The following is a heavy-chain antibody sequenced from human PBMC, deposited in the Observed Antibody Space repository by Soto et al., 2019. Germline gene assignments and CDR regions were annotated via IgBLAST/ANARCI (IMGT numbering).Heavy chain of an antibody. CDR3: ARAPGRGSHPDY. CDR2: ISSVRSTI. J-gene: IGHJ4*02. CDR1: GFTFSSYS. D-gene: IGHD3-16*01. Sequence: EVQLVESGGALVRPGGSLRLSCAASGFTFSSYSMNWVRQAPGKGLEWISYISSVRSTIYYADSVRGRFTISRDNAQNSLYLQMNNLRVEDTAVYYCARAPGRGSHPDYWGQGTLVTVSS. V-gene: IGHV3-48*01.